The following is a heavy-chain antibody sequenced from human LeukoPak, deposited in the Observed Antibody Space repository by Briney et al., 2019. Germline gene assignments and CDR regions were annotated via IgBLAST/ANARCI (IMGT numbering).Heavy chain of an antibody. Sequence: SETLSLTCTVSGGSISSYYWSWIRQPPGKGLEWIGYIYTSGSTNYNPSLKSRVTISVDTSKNQFSLKLSSVTAADTAVYYCARVRVSGSYLYYFDYWGQGTLVTVSS. D-gene: IGHD1-26*01. V-gene: IGHV4-4*09. CDR2: IYTSGST. J-gene: IGHJ4*02. CDR1: GGSISSYY. CDR3: ARVRVSGSYLYYFDY.